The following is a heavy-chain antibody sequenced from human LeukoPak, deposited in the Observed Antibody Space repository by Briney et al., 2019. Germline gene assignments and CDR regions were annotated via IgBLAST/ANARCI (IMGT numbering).Heavy chain of an antibody. CDR2: ISGSGGST. J-gene: IGHJ5*02. D-gene: IGHD3-3*01. CDR3: AKDFLPGYASLCNWFDP. Sequence: GGSLRLSCAASGFTFSSYAMSWVRQAPGKGLEWVSAISGSGGSTYYADSVKGRFTISRDNSKNTLYLQMNSLRAEDTAVYYCAKDFLPGYASLCNWFDPWGQGTLVTISS. V-gene: IGHV3-23*01. CDR1: GFTFSSYA.